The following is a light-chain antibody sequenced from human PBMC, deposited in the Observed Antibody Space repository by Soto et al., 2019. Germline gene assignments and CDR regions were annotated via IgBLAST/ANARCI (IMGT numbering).Light chain of an antibody. V-gene: IGKV3D-20*02. Sequence: EIVLTQSPGTLSLSPGERSTLSCMASQSVSSSYLAWYQQKPGQAPRLLIYDASNRATGIPARFSGSGSGTDFTLTISSLEPEDFAVYYCQQRSNWPLTFGGGTKVDIK. CDR1: QSVSSSY. J-gene: IGKJ4*01. CDR3: QQRSNWPLT. CDR2: DAS.